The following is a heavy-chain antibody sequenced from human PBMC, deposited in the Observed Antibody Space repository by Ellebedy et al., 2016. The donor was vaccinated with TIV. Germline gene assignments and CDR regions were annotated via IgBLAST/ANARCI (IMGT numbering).Heavy chain of an antibody. CDR2: INPTSGSS. J-gene: IGHJ4*02. CDR1: GYTFTSYF. Sequence: ASVKVSCRASGYTFTSYFLYWVRQAPGQGLEWMGIINPTSGSSNYAQKFQGRVTVTRDTSTSTVYMELSSLRSEDTAVYYCARGDNYYYDSSGYYYSYWGQGILVTVSS. D-gene: IGHD3-22*01. V-gene: IGHV1-46*01. CDR3: ARGDNYYYDSSGYYYSY.